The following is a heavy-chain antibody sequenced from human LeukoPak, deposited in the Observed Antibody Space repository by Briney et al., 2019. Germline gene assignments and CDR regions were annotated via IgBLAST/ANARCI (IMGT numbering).Heavy chain of an antibody. CDR2: SSGSGNTI. CDR3: ARGVSY. CDR1: GFTFSGYE. V-gene: IGHV3-48*03. Sequence: PGGSLRLSCAASGFTFSGYEMNWVRQAPGKGLEWVAYSSGSGNTIYYADSVKGRSTISRDNAKNSLYLQMNSLRAEDTAVYYCARGVSYWGQGTLVTVSS. J-gene: IGHJ4*02. D-gene: IGHD2-21*01.